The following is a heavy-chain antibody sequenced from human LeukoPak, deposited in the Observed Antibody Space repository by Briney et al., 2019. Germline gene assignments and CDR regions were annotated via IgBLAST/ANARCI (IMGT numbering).Heavy chain of an antibody. CDR3: ARSDDLGPVEMATITDY. CDR2: INPNSGGT. V-gene: IGHV1-2*06. CDR1: GYTFTGYY. D-gene: IGHD5-24*01. Sequence: ASVKVSCKASGYTFTGYYMHWVRQAPGQGLEWMGRINPNSGGTKYAQKFQGRVTMTRDTSINTAYMELSRLRSDDTAVYYCARSDDLGPVEMATITDYWGQGTLVTVSS. J-gene: IGHJ4*02.